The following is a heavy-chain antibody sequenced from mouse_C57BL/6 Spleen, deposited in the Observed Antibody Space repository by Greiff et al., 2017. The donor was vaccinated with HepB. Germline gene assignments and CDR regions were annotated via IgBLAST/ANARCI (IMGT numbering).Heavy chain of an antibody. V-gene: IGHV5-17*01. CDR2: ISSGSSTI. Sequence: EVHLVESGGGLVKPGGSLKLSCAASGFTFSDYGMHWVRQAPEKGLEWVAYISSGSSTIYYADTVKGRFTISRDNAKNTLFLQMTSLRSEDTAMYYCARPGGYSAMDYWGQGTSVTVSS. CDR3: ARPGGYSAMDY. CDR1: GFTFSDYG. J-gene: IGHJ4*01.